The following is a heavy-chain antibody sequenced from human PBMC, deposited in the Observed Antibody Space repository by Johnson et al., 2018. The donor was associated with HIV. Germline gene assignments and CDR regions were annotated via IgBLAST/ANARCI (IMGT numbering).Heavy chain of an antibody. CDR1: GFTFDDYG. J-gene: IGHJ3*02. V-gene: IGHV3-20*04. Sequence: VQLVESGGGLVQPGGSLRLSCAASGFTFDDYGMSWVRQAPGKGLEWVSGINWNGGSTGYADSVKGRFTISRDNAKNPLYLQMNSLRAEDTALYYCARDEGPYGDHDAFDIWGQGTMVTVSS. CDR2: INWNGGST. CDR3: ARDEGPYGDHDAFDI. D-gene: IGHD4-17*01.